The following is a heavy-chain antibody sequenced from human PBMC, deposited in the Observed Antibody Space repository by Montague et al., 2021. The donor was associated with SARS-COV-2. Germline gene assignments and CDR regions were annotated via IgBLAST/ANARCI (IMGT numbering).Heavy chain of an antibody. V-gene: IGHV4-39*01. CDR1: GDSITSTDHC. CDR2: IFYSGST. J-gene: IGHJ4*02. Sequence: SETLSLTCTVSGDSITSTDHCWAWMRQPPGKGRECIASIFYSGSTYYNPSLKSRVTISVDTSKNLFSLQLNSVTPADTSVYDCARHLRVGNRWNGVEADYWGQGALVSVSS. CDR3: ARHLRVGNRWNGVEADY. D-gene: IGHD1-1*01.